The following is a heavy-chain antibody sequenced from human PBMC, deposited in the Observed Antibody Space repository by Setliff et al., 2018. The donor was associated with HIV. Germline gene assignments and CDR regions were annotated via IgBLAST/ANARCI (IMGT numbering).Heavy chain of an antibody. CDR1: GYTFVNFA. Sequence: ASVKVSCKASGYTFVNFAMHWVRQAPGQGLEWMGWINPNTGNTTYAQGFTGRFVFSLDTSVSTAYLQISSLEAQDTGVYYCARRSHSVGTSWPFDHWGQGTQFTVSS. J-gene: IGHJ4*02. CDR3: ARRSHSVGTSWPFDH. D-gene: IGHD6-13*01. V-gene: IGHV7-4-1*02. CDR2: INPNTGNT.